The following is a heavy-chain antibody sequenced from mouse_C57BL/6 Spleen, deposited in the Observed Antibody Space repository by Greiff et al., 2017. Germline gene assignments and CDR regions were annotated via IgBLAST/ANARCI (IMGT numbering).Heavy chain of an antibody. V-gene: IGHV5-17*01. CDR2: ISSGSSTI. CDR1: GFTFSDYG. D-gene: IGHD4-1*01. J-gene: IGHJ2*01. Sequence: EVKLQESGGGLVKPGGSLKLSCAASGFTFSDYGMHWVRQAPEKGLEWVAYISSGSSTIYYADTVKGRFTISRDNAKNTLFLQMTSLRSEDTAMYYCARIRLTGTRGYYFDYWGQGTTLTVSS. CDR3: ARIRLTGTRGYYFDY.